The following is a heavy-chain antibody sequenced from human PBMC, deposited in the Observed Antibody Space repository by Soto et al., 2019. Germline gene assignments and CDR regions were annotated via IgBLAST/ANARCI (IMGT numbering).Heavy chain of an antibody. Sequence: SETLSLTCAVYGGSFSGYYWSWIRQPPGKGLEWIGEINHSGSTNYNPSLKSRVTISVDTSKNQFSPKLSSVTAADTAVYYCARGVGAVAGPLIYYYYYGMDVWGQGTTVTVSS. CDR1: GGSFSGYY. D-gene: IGHD6-19*01. CDR2: INHSGST. V-gene: IGHV4-34*01. CDR3: ARGVGAVAGPLIYYYYYGMDV. J-gene: IGHJ6*02.